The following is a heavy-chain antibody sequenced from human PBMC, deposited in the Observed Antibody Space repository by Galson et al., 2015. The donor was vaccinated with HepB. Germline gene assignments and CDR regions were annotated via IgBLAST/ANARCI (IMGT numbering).Heavy chain of an antibody. J-gene: IGHJ4*02. CDR1: GFTFSSYS. Sequence: LRLSCAASGFTFSSYSMNWVRQAPGKGLEWIGEINHSGSTNYNPSLKSRVTISVDTSKNQFSLKLSSVTAADTAVYYCARALYGYHTKAFDYWGQGTLVTVSS. D-gene: IGHD6-13*01. CDR3: ARALYGYHTKAFDY. CDR2: INHSGST. V-gene: IGHV4-34*01.